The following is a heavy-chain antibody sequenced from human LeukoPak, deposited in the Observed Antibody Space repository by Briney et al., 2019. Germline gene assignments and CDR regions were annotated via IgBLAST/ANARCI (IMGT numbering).Heavy chain of an antibody. CDR1: GFTFGDYA. CDR2: LRSKAYGGTT. J-gene: IGHJ3*02. D-gene: IGHD3-22*01. Sequence: SLSLSCTASGFTFGDYAMSWFPQAPGKGLEWVGFLRSKAYGGTTEYAASVKGRFTISRDDSKSIAYLQMNSLKTEDTAVYYCTTGHYYDSSGYYYDAFDIWGQGTMVTVSS. CDR3: TTGHYYDSSGYYYDAFDI. V-gene: IGHV3-49*03.